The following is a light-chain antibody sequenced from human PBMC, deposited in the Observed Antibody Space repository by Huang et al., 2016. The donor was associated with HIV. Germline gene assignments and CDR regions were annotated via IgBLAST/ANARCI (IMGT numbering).Light chain of an antibody. V-gene: IGKV1-33*01. CDR2: DAS. J-gene: IGKJ4*01. CDR1: QDISNS. Sequence: IQMTQSPFSLSASVGDRVTITCQASQDISNSLNWYQQKPGKAPKLMIYDASNLDTGVPSRFSGSGSGTYFTFNISSLQPEDIATYYCQHFDNLALTFGGGTKVQIK. CDR3: QHFDNLALT.